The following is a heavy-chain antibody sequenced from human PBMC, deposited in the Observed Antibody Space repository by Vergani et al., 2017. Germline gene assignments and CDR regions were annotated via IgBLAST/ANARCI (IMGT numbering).Heavy chain of an antibody. D-gene: IGHD6-6*01. Sequence: DVQLVESGGGLVQPGGSLRLSCAASGFTFSSYSMNWVRQAPGKGLEWVSYISSSSSTIYYADSVKGRFTISRDNAKNSLYLQMNSLRAEDTAVYYCARGLEYSSSPTGFDYWGQGTLVTVSS. CDR1: GFTFSSYS. CDR2: ISSSSSTI. V-gene: IGHV3-48*04. CDR3: ARGLEYSSSPTGFDY. J-gene: IGHJ4*02.